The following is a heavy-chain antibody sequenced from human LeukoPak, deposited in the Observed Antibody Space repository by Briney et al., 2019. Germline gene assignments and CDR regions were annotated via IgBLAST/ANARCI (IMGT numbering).Heavy chain of an antibody. Sequence: SESLSLTCTVSGGSISSYYWSWIRQPAGKGLEWIGRIYTSGSTNYNPSLKSRLTMSVDTSNNQFSLKLTSMTAADTAVYYCAREVNSSAWRPLDFWGQGTLVTVSS. CDR3: AREVNSSAWRPLDF. CDR2: IYTSGST. J-gene: IGHJ4*02. V-gene: IGHV4-4*07. CDR1: GGSISSYY. D-gene: IGHD6-25*01.